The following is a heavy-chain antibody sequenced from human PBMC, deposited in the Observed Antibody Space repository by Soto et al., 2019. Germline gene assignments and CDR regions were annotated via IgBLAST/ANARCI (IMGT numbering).Heavy chain of an antibody. J-gene: IGHJ4*02. D-gene: IGHD6-19*01. V-gene: IGHV1-3*05. CDR2: INAGNGNT. Sequence: QVQLVQSGAEEKKPGASVKVSCKASGYTFTSYAMHWVRQAPGQRLEWMGWINAGNGNTKYSQKFQGRVTITRDTSASTAYMELSSLRSDDTAVYDCARGTGWYPPFDYWGQGTLVTVSS. CDR1: GYTFTSYA. CDR3: ARGTGWYPPFDY.